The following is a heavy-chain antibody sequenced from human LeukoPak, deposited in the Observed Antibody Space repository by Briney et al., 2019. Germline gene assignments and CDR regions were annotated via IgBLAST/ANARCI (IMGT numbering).Heavy chain of an antibody. CDR1: GYTFTGYY. V-gene: IGHV1-2*02. D-gene: IGHD5-12*01. CDR3: ASAYSGYDPEGFDY. CDR2: INPNSGGT. Sequence: ASVKVSCKASGYTFTGYYMHWVRQAPGQGLDWMGWINPNSGGTNYAQKFQGRVTMTRDTSISTAYMELSRLRSDDTAVYYCASAYSGYDPEGFDYWGQGTLVTVSS. J-gene: IGHJ4*02.